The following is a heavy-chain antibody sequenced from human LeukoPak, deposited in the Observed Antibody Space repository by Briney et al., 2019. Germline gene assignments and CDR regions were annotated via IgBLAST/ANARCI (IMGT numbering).Heavy chain of an antibody. J-gene: IGHJ4*02. D-gene: IGHD5-24*01. CDR2: IYYSGST. Sequence: PSETLSLTCTVSGGSISSYYWSWIRQPPGKGLEWIGYIYYSGSTNYNPSLKSRVTISVDTSENQFSLKLSSVTAADTAVYYCARRTGWLQSSPFDYWGQGTLVTVSS. CDR3: ARRTGWLQSSPFDY. V-gene: IGHV4-59*08. CDR1: GGSISSYY.